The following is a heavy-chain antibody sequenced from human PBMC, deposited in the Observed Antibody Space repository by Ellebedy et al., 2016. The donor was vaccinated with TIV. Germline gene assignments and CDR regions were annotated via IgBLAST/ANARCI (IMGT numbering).Heavy chain of an antibody. CDR2: IQYDGTNK. J-gene: IGHJ4*02. CDR3: AKNQVDY. CDR1: GFTFSDFG. V-gene: IGHV3-30*02. Sequence: PGGSLRLSCAASGFTFSDFGMHWVRQAPGKGLEWVTFIQYDGTNKYYTDSVTGRFTISRDNSKNTLYLEMNSLRVEDTAVYYCAKNQVDYWGQGTLVTVSS.